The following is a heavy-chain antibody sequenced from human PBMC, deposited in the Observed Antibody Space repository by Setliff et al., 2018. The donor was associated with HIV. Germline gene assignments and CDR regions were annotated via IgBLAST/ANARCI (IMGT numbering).Heavy chain of an antibody. CDR3: ARDESIFGVAISDY. V-gene: IGHV1-2*02. CDR2: INPNNGVT. J-gene: IGHJ4*02. CDR1: GFTFTDYY. D-gene: IGHD3-3*01. Sequence: ASVKVSCKASGFTFTDYYMHWVRQAPGQGLEWLGWINPNNGVTNYAQNFQGRVTMTRDTSISKAYMELSSLTSDDTAVYYCARDESIFGVAISDYWGQGTLVTVSS.